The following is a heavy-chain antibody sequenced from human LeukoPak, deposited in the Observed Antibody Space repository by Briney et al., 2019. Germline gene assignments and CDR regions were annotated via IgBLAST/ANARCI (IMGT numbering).Heavy chain of an antibody. D-gene: IGHD3-10*01. V-gene: IGHV4-59*01. CDR1: GGSISSYY. CDR3: ARGNGSGSYWGPSYYYYYGMDV. CDR2: IYYSGST. Sequence: SETLSLTCTVSGGSISSYYWSWLRQPPGKGLEWIGYIYYSGSTNYNPSLKSRVTISVDTSKNQFSLKLSSVTAADTAVYYCARGNGSGSYWGPSYYYYYGMDVWGQGTTVTVSS. J-gene: IGHJ6*02.